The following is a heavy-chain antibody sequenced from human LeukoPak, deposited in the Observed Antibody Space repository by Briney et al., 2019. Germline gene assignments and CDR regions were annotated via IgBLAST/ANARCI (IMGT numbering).Heavy chain of an antibody. V-gene: IGHV3-53*01. CDR3: ARGIVVVTAGDAFDI. Sequence: GGSLRLSCAASGFTVSSNYMSWVRQAPGKGLEWVSVIYSGGSTYYADSVKGRFTISRDSSKNTLYLQMNSLRAEDTAVYYCARGIVVVTAGDAFDIWGQGTMVTVSS. D-gene: IGHD2-21*02. CDR1: GFTVSSNY. J-gene: IGHJ3*02. CDR2: IYSGGST.